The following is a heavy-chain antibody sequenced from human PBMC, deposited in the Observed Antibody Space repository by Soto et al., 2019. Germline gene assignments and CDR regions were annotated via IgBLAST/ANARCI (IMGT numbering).Heavy chain of an antibody. Sequence: SQTLSLTCAISGDSVSSNSAAWNWIRQSPSRGLEWLGRTYYRSKWYNDYAVSVKSRITINPDTSKNQFSLQLNSVTPEDTAVYYCARDQGEVVVPAAMRLWFDPWGQGTLVTVSS. CDR2: TYYRSKWYN. V-gene: IGHV6-1*01. CDR3: ARDQGEVVVPAAMRLWFDP. CDR1: GDSVSSNSAA. D-gene: IGHD2-2*01. J-gene: IGHJ5*02.